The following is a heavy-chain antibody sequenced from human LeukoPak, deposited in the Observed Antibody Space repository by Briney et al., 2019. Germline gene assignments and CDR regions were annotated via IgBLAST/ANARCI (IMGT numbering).Heavy chain of an antibody. CDR3: ARVKDYDGGYFDY. CDR2: IYYSGST. J-gene: IGHJ4*02. D-gene: IGHD3-22*01. CDR1: GGSISSHY. Sequence: SETLSLTCTASGGSISSHYWSWIRQPPGKGLEWIGYIYYSGSTNYNPSLKSRVTISVDTSKNQFSLKLSSVTAADTAVYYCARVKDYDGGYFDYWGQGTLVTVSS. V-gene: IGHV4-59*11.